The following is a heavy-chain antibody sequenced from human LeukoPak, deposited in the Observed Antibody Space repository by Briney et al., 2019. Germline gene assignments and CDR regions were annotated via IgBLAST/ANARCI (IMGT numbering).Heavy chain of an antibody. Sequence: GGSLRLSYAASGFTFRSDAIHWVRQAPGKGLEWVSYISSSSSYTKYADSVKGRFTISRDNAKNSLYLQVNSLRAEDTAVYYCARGTGTTAYFDYWGQGTLVTVSS. D-gene: IGHD1-1*01. J-gene: IGHJ4*02. CDR1: GFTFRSDA. CDR2: ISSSSSYT. V-gene: IGHV3-21*05. CDR3: ARGTGTTAYFDY.